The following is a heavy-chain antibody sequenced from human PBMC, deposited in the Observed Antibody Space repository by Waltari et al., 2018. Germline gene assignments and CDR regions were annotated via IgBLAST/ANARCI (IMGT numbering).Heavy chain of an antibody. J-gene: IGHJ3*02. CDR3: ARGASSSLYDAFDI. D-gene: IGHD6-13*01. Sequence: QVQLVQSGAEVKKPGSSVKVSCKASGGTFSSYAISWVRQAPGQGLEWMGGIIHSFSKANYAQRCQGRVTTTAEESTSTAYMELSSLRSEDTAVYYCARGASSSLYDAFDIWGQGTMVTVSS. V-gene: IGHV1-69*01. CDR1: GGTFSSYA. CDR2: IIHSFSKA.